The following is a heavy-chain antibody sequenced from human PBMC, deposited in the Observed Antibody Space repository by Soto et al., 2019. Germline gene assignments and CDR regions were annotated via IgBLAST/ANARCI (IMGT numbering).Heavy chain of an antibody. V-gene: IGHV1-18*01. D-gene: IGHD2-21*02. CDR1: GYTFTSYG. J-gene: IGHJ6*02. CDR2: ISAYNGNT. CDR3: ARDDCGGDCYQHGVYYYYGMDV. Sequence: VSCKASGYTFTSYGISWVRQAPGQGLEWMGWISAYNGNTQYEKKLQGSVNMTKAQYTSKAYMALSRLRSEDKAVYYCARDDCGGDCYQHGVYYYYGMDVWGQGTTVT.